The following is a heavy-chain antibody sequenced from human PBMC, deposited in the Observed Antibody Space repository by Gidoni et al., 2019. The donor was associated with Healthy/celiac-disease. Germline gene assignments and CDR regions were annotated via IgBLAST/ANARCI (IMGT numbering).Heavy chain of an antibody. CDR3: ARDSVAAEFDY. Sequence: EVQLVESGGGLVQPGGSLRLSCAASAFTFSSYSMNWVRQAPGKGLEWVSYISSSSSTIYYADSVKGRFTISRDNAKNSLYLQMNSLRAEDTAVYYCARDSVAAEFDYWGQGTLVTVSS. D-gene: IGHD6-25*01. J-gene: IGHJ4*02. V-gene: IGHV3-48*01. CDR1: AFTFSSYS. CDR2: ISSSSSTI.